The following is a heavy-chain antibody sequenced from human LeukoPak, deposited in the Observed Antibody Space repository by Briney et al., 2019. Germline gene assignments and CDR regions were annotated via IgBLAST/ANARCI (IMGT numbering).Heavy chain of an antibody. CDR3: ARAGEQWEAEVAAFEI. CDR2: IYYSGST. D-gene: IGHD1-26*01. CDR1: GGTATSHY. V-gene: IGHV4-59*02. Sequence: SETLSLTCTVPGGTATSHYWHWIRKPPGKGLGWVGYIYYSGSTSYNPSLKRRATISIGMSKTQVSLELSAVTAADTAVYYCARAGEQWEAEVAAFEIWGQGTVVTVSA. J-gene: IGHJ3*02.